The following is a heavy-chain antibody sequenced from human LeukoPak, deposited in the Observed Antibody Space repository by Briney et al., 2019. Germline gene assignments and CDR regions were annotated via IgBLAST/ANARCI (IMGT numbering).Heavy chain of an antibody. CDR1: GGSFSGYY. V-gene: IGHV4-34*01. J-gene: IGHJ6*02. CDR3: ARGLSHCSGGSCYSGAYYYGMDV. CDR2: INHSGST. D-gene: IGHD2-15*01. Sequence: SETLSLTCAVYGGSFSGYYWSWIRQPPGKGLEWIGEINHSGSTNYNPSLKSRVTLSVDTSKNQFSLKLSSVTAADTAVYYCARGLSHCSGGSCYSGAYYYGMDVWGQGTTVTVSS.